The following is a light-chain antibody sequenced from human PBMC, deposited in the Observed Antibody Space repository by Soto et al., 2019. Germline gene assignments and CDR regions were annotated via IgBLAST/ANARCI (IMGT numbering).Light chain of an antibody. J-gene: IGKJ1*01. CDR1: QSISTW. CDR3: LQYNGNSGT. Sequence: DIQMPQSPSTLSASVGDTVTITCRASQSISTWLAWYQHKPGEAPRLLIFDASNLESGVPSRFSGSGSGTDFTLTISSLQPDDFATYYCLQYNGNSGTFGQGTKV. V-gene: IGKV1-5*01. CDR2: DAS.